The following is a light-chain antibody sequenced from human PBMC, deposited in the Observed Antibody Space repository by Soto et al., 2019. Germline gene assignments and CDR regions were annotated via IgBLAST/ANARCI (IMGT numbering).Light chain of an antibody. V-gene: IGKV3-15*01. Sequence: EIVMTQSPATLSVSPGERATLSCRASQSVSSNLARYQQKPGQAPRLLIYSASTRATGIPARFSGSGSGTEFTLTISSLQSEDFAVYYCQQYNNWPFTFGPGTKVDIK. CDR1: QSVSSN. CDR3: QQYNNWPFT. J-gene: IGKJ3*01. CDR2: SAS.